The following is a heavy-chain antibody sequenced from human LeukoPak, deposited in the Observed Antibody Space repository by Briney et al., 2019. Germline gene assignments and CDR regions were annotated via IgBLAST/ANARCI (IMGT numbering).Heavy chain of an antibody. Sequence: PSETLSLTCTVSGDSITTSNYYWSWIRQPPGKGLEWIGEINHSGSTNYNPSLKSRVTISVDTSKNQFSLKLSSVTAADTAVYYCARGYGSGSYYLNWLDPWGQGTLVTVSS. CDR2: INHSGST. V-gene: IGHV4-39*07. J-gene: IGHJ5*02. CDR3: ARGYGSGSYYLNWLDP. CDR1: GDSITTSNYY. D-gene: IGHD3-10*01.